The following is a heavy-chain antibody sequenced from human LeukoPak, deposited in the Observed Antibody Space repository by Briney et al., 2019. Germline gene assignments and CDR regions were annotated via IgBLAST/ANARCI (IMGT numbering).Heavy chain of an antibody. D-gene: IGHD3-10*01. CDR2: INHSGST. J-gene: IGHJ4*02. CDR1: GGSFSGYY. V-gene: IGHV4-34*01. Sequence: PSETLSLTCAVYGGSFSGYYWSWIRQPPGKGLEWIGEINHSGSTNYNPSLKSRVTISVDTSKNQFSLKLSSVTAADTAVYYCASSREFYFDYWGQGTLVTVSS. CDR3: ASSREFYFDY.